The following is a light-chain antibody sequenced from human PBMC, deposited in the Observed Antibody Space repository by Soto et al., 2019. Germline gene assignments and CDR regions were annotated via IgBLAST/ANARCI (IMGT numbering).Light chain of an antibody. Sequence: DIVMTQSPLSLPVTPREPASISCRSSQSLLQSNGYKYLDWYLQKPGQSPQLLIYLGSNRASGVPDRFSGSGSGTDFTLKISRVEAEDVGVYYCMQALHTPYTFGQGTKLEIK. CDR1: QSLLQSNGYKY. J-gene: IGKJ2*01. CDR2: LGS. CDR3: MQALHTPYT. V-gene: IGKV2-28*01.